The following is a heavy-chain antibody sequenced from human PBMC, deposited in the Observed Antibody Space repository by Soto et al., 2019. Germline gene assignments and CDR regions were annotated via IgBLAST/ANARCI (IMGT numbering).Heavy chain of an antibody. V-gene: IGHV4-39*01. J-gene: IGHJ6*02. CDR3: ARRYYYGMDV. CDR2: IYYSGST. D-gene: IGHD4-17*01. CDR1: GGSISSSSYY. Sequence: KTSETLSLTCTVSGGSISSSSYYWGWIRQPPGKGLEWIGSIYYSGSTYYNPSLKSRVTISVDTSKNQFSLKLSSVTAADTAVYYCARRYYYGMDVWGQGTTVTVSS.